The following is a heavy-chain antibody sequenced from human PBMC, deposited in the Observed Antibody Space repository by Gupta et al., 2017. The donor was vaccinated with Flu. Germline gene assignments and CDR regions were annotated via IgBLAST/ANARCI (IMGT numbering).Heavy chain of an antibody. CDR3: AKDIRSSYDLFYYYYGMDV. CDR2: ISWNSGSI. Sequence: EVQLVESGGGLVQPGRSLRLSCAASGFTFDDYAMHWVRQAPGKGLGWVSGISWNSGSIGYADSVKGRFTISRDNAKNSLYLQMNSLRAEDTALYYCAKDIRSSYDLFYYYYGMDVWGQGTTVTVSS. J-gene: IGHJ6*02. CDR1: GFTFDDYA. V-gene: IGHV3-9*01. D-gene: IGHD3-3*01.